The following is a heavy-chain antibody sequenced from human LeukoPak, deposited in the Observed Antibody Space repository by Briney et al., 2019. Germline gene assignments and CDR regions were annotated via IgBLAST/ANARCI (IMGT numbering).Heavy chain of an antibody. V-gene: IGHV4-59*01. D-gene: IGHD3-10*01. CDR1: GGSFSGYY. Sequence: SETLSLTCAVYGGSFSGYYWSWIRQSPGKGLEWIGYIYYSGSTNYNPSLKSRVTISVDTSKNQFSLKLSSVTAADTAVYYCARDSSGSYFDYWGQGTLVTVSS. CDR3: ARDSSGSYFDY. J-gene: IGHJ4*02. CDR2: IYYSGST.